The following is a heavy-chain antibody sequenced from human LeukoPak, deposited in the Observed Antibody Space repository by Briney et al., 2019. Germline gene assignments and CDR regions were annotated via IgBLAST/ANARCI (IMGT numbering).Heavy chain of an antibody. CDR3: ARAQTPPITMVRGVIIRPNYYYYYYMDV. J-gene: IGHJ6*03. Sequence: SVKVSCKASGGTFSSYAISWVRQAPGQGLEWMGGIIPIFGTANYAQKFQGRVTITADESTSTAYMELSSLRSEDTAVYYCARAQTPPITMVRGVIIRPNYYYYYYMDVWGKGTTVTISS. CDR2: IIPIFGTA. D-gene: IGHD3-10*01. V-gene: IGHV1-69*01. CDR1: GGTFSSYA.